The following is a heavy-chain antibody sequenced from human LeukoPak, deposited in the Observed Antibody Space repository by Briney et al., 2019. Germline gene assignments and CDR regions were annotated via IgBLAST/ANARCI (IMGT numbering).Heavy chain of an antibody. Sequence: GGSLRLSCAGSRFTFSEYWMTWVRQTPGQGLEWVANVNKGGNQKQYADSVKGRFTISKDSSKNSMYLQLNSLRAEDTGVYYCVRNRGWYALDMWGQGTMVTVSS. J-gene: IGHJ3*02. V-gene: IGHV3-7*01. CDR1: RFTFSEYW. D-gene: IGHD6-19*01. CDR3: VRNRGWYALDM. CDR2: VNKGGNQK.